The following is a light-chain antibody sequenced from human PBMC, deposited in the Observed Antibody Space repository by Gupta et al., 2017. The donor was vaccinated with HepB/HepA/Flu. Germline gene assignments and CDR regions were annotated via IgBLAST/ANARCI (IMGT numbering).Light chain of an antibody. J-gene: IGKJ3*01. CDR3: QQSYSTPFT. CDR1: QSISSY. Sequence: LSASVGDRVTITCRASQSISSYLNWYQQKPGKAPKLLIYAASSLQSGVPSRFSGSGSGTDFTITISSLQPEDFATYYCQQSYSTPFTFGPGTKVEIK. CDR2: AAS. V-gene: IGKV1-39*01.